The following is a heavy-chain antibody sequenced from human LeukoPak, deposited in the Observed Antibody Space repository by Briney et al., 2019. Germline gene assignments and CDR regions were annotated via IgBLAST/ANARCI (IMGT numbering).Heavy chain of an antibody. CDR1: GFTFSSYS. J-gene: IGHJ5*02. CDR3: ARGWPSELIWFDP. CDR2: ISGSSSYI. Sequence: GGSLRLSCAASGFTFSSYSMNWVRQAPGKGLEWVSSISGSSSYIYYADSMNGRFTISRDNAKNSLYLQMNSLRAEDTAVYYCARGWPSELIWFDPWGQGTLVTVSS. V-gene: IGHV3-21*01. D-gene: IGHD3-10*01.